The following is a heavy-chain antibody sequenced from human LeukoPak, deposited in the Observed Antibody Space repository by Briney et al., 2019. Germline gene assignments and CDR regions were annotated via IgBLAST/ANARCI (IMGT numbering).Heavy chain of an antibody. Sequence: SETLSLTCTVSGGSISSYYWSWIRQPPGEGLEWIGYIYYSGSTNYNPSLKSRVTISVDTSKNQFSLKLSSVTAADTAVYYCARDQPDSSGYPSSFQHWGQGTLVTVSS. CDR1: GGSISSYY. J-gene: IGHJ1*01. CDR2: IYYSGST. CDR3: ARDQPDSSGYPSSFQH. D-gene: IGHD3-22*01. V-gene: IGHV4-59*01.